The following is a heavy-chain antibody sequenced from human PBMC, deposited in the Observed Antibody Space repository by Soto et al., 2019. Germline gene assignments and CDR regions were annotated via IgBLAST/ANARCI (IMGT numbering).Heavy chain of an antibody. CDR1: GFIVSRSH. V-gene: IGHV3-53*01. D-gene: IGHD7-27*01. CDR2: IYNHGQI. Sequence: LRLSCVVSGFIVSRSHMMWVRQAPGKGLEGVSVIYNHGQINYVDPVKGRFTIARDNSKNTIYLQMNSLKVEDTAVYYCVRVTGAERHWGQGALVTVSS. CDR3: VRVTGAERH. J-gene: IGHJ4*02.